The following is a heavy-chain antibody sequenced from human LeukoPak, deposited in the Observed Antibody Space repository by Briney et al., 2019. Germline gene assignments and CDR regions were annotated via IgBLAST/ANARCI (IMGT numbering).Heavy chain of an antibody. CDR2: INPGGSSI. Sequence: GGSLRLSCAASGFTFSSYWMHWVRHVPGKGLVWVARINPGGSSITYADSVKGRFTISRDNAKNTLYLQMDSLRAEDTGVYYCARSNQADDYWGQGTLVTVAS. CDR3: ARSNQADDY. D-gene: IGHD1-14*01. CDR1: GFTFSSYW. V-gene: IGHV3-74*01. J-gene: IGHJ4*02.